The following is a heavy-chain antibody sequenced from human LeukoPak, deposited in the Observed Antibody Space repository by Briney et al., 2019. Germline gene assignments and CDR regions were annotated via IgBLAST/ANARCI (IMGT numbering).Heavy chain of an antibody. CDR1: GGTFSSYT. D-gene: IGHD3-22*01. J-gene: IGHJ4*02. V-gene: IGHV1-69*02. Sequence: EASVKVSCKASGGTFSSYTISWVRQAPGQGLEWMGRIIPILGIANYAQKFQGRVTITADKSTSTAYMGLSSLRSEDTAVYYCARHDSSGYYFDYWGQGTLVTVSS. CDR3: ARHDSSGYYFDY. CDR2: IIPILGIA.